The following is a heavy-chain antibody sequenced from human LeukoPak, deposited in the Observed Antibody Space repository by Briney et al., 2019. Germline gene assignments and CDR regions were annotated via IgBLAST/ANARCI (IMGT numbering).Heavy chain of an antibody. Sequence: GGSLRLSCAASGLTFSSHWMHWVRQAPGKGLEWVSAISGSGGSTYYADSVKGRFTISRDNSKNTLYLQMNSLRAEDTAVYYCAKDFSGSPYYFDYWGQGTLVTVSS. CDR2: ISGSGGST. D-gene: IGHD1-26*01. V-gene: IGHV3-23*01. CDR3: AKDFSGSPYYFDY. J-gene: IGHJ4*02. CDR1: GLTFSSHW.